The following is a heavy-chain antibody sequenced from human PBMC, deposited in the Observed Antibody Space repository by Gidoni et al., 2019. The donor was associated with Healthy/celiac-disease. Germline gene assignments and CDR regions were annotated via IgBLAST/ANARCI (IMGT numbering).Heavy chain of an antibody. D-gene: IGHD1-26*01. Sequence: EVQLVESGGGLVQPGGSLRLSCAASGFTFSSYSMNWVRQAPGKGLEWVSYISSSSSTIYYADSVKGRFTISRDNAKNSLYLQMNSLRAEDTAVYYCARDLRVRGSYTRGFFDYWGQGTLVTVSS. CDR1: GFTFSSYS. CDR3: ARDLRVRGSYTRGFFDY. V-gene: IGHV3-48*01. J-gene: IGHJ4*02. CDR2: ISSSSSTI.